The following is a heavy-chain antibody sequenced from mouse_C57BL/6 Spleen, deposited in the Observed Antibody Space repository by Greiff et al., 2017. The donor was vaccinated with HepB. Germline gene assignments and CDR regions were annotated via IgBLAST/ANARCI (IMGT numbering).Heavy chain of an antibody. V-gene: IGHV1-64*01. D-gene: IGHD2-4*01. CDR3: AREDYYDYDGFAY. CDR1: GYTFTSYW. Sequence: QVQLQQSGAELVKPGASVKLSCKASGYTFTSYWMHWVKQRPGQGLEWIGMIHPNSGSTNYNEKFKSKATLTVDKSSSTAYMQLSSLTSEDSAVYYCAREDYYDYDGFAYWGQGTLVTVSA. CDR2: IHPNSGST. J-gene: IGHJ3*01.